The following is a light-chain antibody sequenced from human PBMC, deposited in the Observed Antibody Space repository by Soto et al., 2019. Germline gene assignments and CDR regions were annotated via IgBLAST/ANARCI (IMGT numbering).Light chain of an antibody. Sequence: QSVLTQPASVSGSPGQSITISCTGTSSDVGGYNYVSWYQQHPGKAPKLMIYEVSNRPSGVSNRFSGSKSGNTASLTISGLQAEDEADYYCSSYTXSXXXXFGT. V-gene: IGLV2-14*01. CDR1: SSDVGGYNY. CDR2: EVS. CDR3: SSYTXSXXXX. J-gene: IGLJ1*01.